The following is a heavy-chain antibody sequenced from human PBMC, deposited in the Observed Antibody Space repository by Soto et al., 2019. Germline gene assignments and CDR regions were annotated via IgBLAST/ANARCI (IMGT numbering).Heavy chain of an antibody. CDR1: VFTFSSYW. D-gene: IGHD3-10*01. CDR2: INSDGTFT. J-gene: IGHJ4*02. CDR3: ARAVASTYGKLDY. V-gene: IGHV3-74*01. Sequence: GGSLRLSCAASVFTFSSYWMHWVRQAPGKGLVWVSRINSDGTFTSQVDSVKGRFTISRDNAKNTVYLQMNSLRAEDTAVYYCARAVASTYGKLDYWGQGALVTVSS.